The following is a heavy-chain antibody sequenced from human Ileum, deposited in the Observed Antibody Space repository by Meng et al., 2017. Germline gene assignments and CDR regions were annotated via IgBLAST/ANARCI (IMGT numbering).Heavy chain of an antibody. J-gene: IGHJ4*02. CDR2: ISSGGGTT. D-gene: IGHD1-14*01. CDR3: AKRDNIAYPPFDY. V-gene: IGHV3-23*01. CDR1: GFTFSTYA. Sequence: GGSLRLSCAASGFTFSTYAMSWVRQAPGKGLEWVSSISSGGGTTYYADSVKGRFTISRDNSKNTLYLQMNSLRAEDTAVYFCAKRDNIAYPPFDYWGQGTLVTVSS.